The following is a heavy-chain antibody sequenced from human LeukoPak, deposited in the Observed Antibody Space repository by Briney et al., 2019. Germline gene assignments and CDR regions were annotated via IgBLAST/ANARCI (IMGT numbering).Heavy chain of an antibody. Sequence: GSLRLSCAASGFTFSSYAMSWVRQAPGKGLEWVSLIGSSAGSTYYADSVKGRFTISRDNSKNTLWLQMNSLRAEDTAVYYCAKGYGGNYYWYFDYWGQGTLVTVSS. CDR3: AKGYGGNYYWYFDY. D-gene: IGHD1-7*01. J-gene: IGHJ4*02. CDR1: GFTFSSYA. CDR2: IGSSAGST. V-gene: IGHV3-23*01.